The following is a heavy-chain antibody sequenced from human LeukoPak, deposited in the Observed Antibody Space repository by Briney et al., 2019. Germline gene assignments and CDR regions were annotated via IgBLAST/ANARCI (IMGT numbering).Heavy chain of an antibody. CDR2: INPNSGGT. CDR1: GYTFTGYY. CDR3: ARVYSRYYYDSRGYHDAFDI. Sequence: ASVKVSCKASGYTFTGYYMHWVRQAPGQGLEWIGWINPNSGGTNYAQKFQGRVTMTRNTSISTAYMELSSLRSEDTAVYYCARVYSRYYYDSRGYHDAFDIWGQGTMVTVSS. J-gene: IGHJ3*02. D-gene: IGHD3-22*01. V-gene: IGHV1-2*02.